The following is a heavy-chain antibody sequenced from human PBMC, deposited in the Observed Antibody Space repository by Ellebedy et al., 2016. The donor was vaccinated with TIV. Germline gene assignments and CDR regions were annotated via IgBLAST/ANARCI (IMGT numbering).Heavy chain of an antibody. V-gene: IGHV3-74*01. D-gene: IGHD6-19*01. CDR2: VNTDGSRT. CDR1: GFTFSSYG. CDR3: ARISGWNSGGSYYFDY. J-gene: IGHJ4*02. Sequence: GESLKISCAASGFTFSSYGMHWVRQAPGKGLVWVSRVNTDGSRTTYADSVKGRFTIFRDNAKNTLYLQMNSLRADDTAVYYCARISGWNSGGSYYFDYWGQGTLVTVSS.